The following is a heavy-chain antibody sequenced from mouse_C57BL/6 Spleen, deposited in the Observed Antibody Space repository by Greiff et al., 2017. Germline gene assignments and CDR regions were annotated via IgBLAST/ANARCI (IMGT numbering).Heavy chain of an antibody. CDR2: ISSGSSTI. CDR3: ARKALTTVVAHFDY. CDR1: GFTFSDYG. D-gene: IGHD1-1*01. J-gene: IGHJ2*01. Sequence: EVHLVESGGGLVKPGGSLKLSCAASGFTFSDYGMHWVRQAPEKGLEWVAYISSGSSTIYYADTVKGRFTISRDNAKTTLFLQMTSLRSEDTAMYYCARKALTTVVAHFDYWGQGTTLTVSS. V-gene: IGHV5-17*01.